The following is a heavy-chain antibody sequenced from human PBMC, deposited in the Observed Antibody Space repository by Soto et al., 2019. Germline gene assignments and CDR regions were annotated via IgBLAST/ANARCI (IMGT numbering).Heavy chain of an antibody. CDR1: GGSSSSRSYY. Sequence: QLQLQESGPRVVKPSETLTLTCSLSGGSSSSRSYYWGWMRQSPGKGLEWSVSFYFGGTTYYNPSLKSRVSVSEDTSRDQFSLKLNSVTAADTGIYYCARHGTTIISINWFDPWGQGLLVTVSS. CDR3: ARHGTTIISINWFDP. D-gene: IGHD3-9*01. V-gene: IGHV4-39*01. CDR2: FYFGGTT. J-gene: IGHJ5*02.